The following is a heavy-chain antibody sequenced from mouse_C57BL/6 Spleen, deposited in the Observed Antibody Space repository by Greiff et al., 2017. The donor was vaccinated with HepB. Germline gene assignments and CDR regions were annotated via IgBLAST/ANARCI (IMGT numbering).Heavy chain of an antibody. CDR1: GYTFTSYW. Sequence: VQLQQPGAELVMPGASVKLSCKASGYTFTSYWMHWVKQRPGQGLEWIGEIDPSDSYTNYNQKFKGKSTLTVDKSSSTAYMQLSSLTSEDSAVYYCARGGDGYYAWFAYWGQGTLVTVSA. V-gene: IGHV1-69*01. CDR3: ARGGDGYYAWFAY. CDR2: IDPSDSYT. J-gene: IGHJ3*01. D-gene: IGHD2-3*01.